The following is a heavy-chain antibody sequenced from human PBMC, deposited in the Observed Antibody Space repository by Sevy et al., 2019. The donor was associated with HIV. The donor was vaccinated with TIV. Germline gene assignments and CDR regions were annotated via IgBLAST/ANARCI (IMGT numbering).Heavy chain of an antibody. D-gene: IGHD4-17*01. J-gene: IGHJ4*02. Sequence: GGSLRLSCAASGFTFSSFEMNWVRQAPGKGLEWVSYISSSGNTISYSDSVKGRFTISRDNAKNSLYLQMNSLIVEDTAIYYCTRDLPPSATTVAHFDYWGQGTLVTVSS. CDR3: TRDLPPSATTVAHFDY. V-gene: IGHV3-48*03. CDR1: GFTFSSFE. CDR2: ISSSGNTI.